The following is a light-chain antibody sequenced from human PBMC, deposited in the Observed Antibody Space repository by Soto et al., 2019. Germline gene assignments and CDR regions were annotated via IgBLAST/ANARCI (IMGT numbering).Light chain of an antibody. CDR2: AAS. CDR1: QGISNY. CDR3: QKYNSAPWT. J-gene: IGKJ1*01. Sequence: DIEMTQTPSSLSTSVGDRVTVTCRASQGISNYLAWYQQKPGKVPKLLIYAASTLQSGVPSRFSGSGSGTDFTLTISSLQPEDVATYYCQKYNSAPWTFGQGTKVEIK. V-gene: IGKV1-27*01.